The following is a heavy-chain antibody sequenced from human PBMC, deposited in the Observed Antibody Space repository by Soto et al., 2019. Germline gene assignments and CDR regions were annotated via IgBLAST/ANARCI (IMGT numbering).Heavy chain of an antibody. CDR1: GFTFSSYW. J-gene: IGHJ4*02. D-gene: IGHD4-17*01. CDR3: AGEGTLYSDSVANCVDY. CDR2: INSDGSST. Sequence: GGSLRLSCSASGFTFSSYWMHWVRQAPGKGLEWVSRINSDGSSTSYADSVKGRFTISRDNGKNAVYLQMNSLGADDTAVYYCAGEGTLYSDSVANCVDYWGQGTLVTVSS. V-gene: IGHV3-74*01.